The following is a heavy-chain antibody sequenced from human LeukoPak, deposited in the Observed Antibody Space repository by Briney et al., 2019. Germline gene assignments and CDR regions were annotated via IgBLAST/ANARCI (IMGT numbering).Heavy chain of an antibody. Sequence: SETLSLTCTVSGGSISSSSYYWGWIRQPPGKGLEWIGNIYYSGSTYYNPSLKSRVTISVDTSKNQFSLKLSSVTAADTAVYYCARGKYSSSSVDYWGQGTLVTVSS. CDR3: ARGKYSSSSVDY. CDR2: IYYSGST. D-gene: IGHD6-6*01. J-gene: IGHJ4*01. CDR1: GGSISSSSYY. V-gene: IGHV4-39*07.